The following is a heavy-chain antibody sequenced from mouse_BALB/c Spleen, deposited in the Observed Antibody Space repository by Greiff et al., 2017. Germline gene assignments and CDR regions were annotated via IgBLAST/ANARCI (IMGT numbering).Heavy chain of an antibody. CDR2: ISYDGSN. V-gene: IGHV3-6*02. J-gene: IGHJ1*01. Sequence: EVKVEESGPGLVKPSQSLSLTCSVTGYSITSGYYWNWIRQFPGNKLEWMGYISYDGSNNYNPSLKNRISITRDTSKNQFFLKLNSVTTEDTATYYCARDYGSSWDWYFDVWGAGTTVTVSS. D-gene: IGHD1-1*01. CDR1: GYSITSGYY. CDR3: ARDYGSSWDWYFDV.